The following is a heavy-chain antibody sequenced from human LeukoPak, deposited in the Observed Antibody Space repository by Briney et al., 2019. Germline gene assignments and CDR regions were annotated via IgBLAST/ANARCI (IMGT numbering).Heavy chain of an antibody. J-gene: IGHJ4*02. Sequence: GGSLRLSCAASGFTFSSYWMHWVRQAPGKGLVWVSRINSNGKSTSYADSVKGQFTLSRDNAKNTLYLQMKSLRAEDTAVYYCARGGDPGIAVAGIGYWGRGTLVTVSS. CDR3: ARGGDPGIAVAGIGY. CDR2: INSNGKST. V-gene: IGHV3-74*01. D-gene: IGHD6-19*01. CDR1: GFTFSSYW.